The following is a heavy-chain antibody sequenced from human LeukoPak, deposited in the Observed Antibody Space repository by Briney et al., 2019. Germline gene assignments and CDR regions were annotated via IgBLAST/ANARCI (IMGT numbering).Heavy chain of an antibody. CDR2: IYYSGST. J-gene: IGHJ4*02. CDR1: GGSISGYY. V-gene: IGHV4-59*01. D-gene: IGHD3-9*01. CDR3: ARGPTRYYFDY. Sequence: SETLSLTCTVSGGSISGYYWSWIRQPPGKGLEWIAYIYYSGSTNCNPSLKSRVTISIDTSKNQFSLKLSSVTAADTAVYYCARGPTRYYFDYWGQGTPVTVSS.